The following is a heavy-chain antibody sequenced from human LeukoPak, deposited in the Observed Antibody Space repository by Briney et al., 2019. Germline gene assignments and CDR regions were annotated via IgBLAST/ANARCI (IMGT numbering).Heavy chain of an antibody. J-gene: IGHJ4*02. Sequence: PGGSLRLSCAASGFTFSSYGMHWVRQAPGKGLEWVAVISYDGSNKYYADSVKGRFTISRDNSKNTLYLQMNSLRAEDTAVYYCGEGDCRSTSCYTFDYWGQGTLVTVSS. CDR1: GFTFSSYG. CDR3: GEGDCRSTSCYTFDY. D-gene: IGHD2-2*02. CDR2: ISYDGSNK. V-gene: IGHV3-30*18.